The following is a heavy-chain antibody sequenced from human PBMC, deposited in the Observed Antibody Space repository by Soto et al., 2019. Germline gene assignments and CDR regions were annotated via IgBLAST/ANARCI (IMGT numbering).Heavy chain of an antibody. J-gene: IGHJ6*02. CDR2: IWYDGSNK. V-gene: IGHV3-33*08. CDR3: ARDRVAARDYYYYGMDV. CDR1: GFTFSSYG. D-gene: IGHD6-6*01. Sequence: GGSLRLSCAASGFTFSSYGMHWVRQAPGKGLEWVAVIWYDGSNKYYADSVKGRFTISRDNSKNTLYLQMNSLRAEDTAVYYCARDRVAARDYYYYGMDVWGQGTTVTVSS.